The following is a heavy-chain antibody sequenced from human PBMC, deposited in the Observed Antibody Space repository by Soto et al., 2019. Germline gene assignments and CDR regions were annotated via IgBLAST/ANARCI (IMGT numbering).Heavy chain of an antibody. CDR1: GGSISSYY. CDR2: IYYSGST. CDR3: ARGEDSSSLPVDY. V-gene: IGHV4-59*01. Sequence: SETLSLTCTVSGGSISSYYWSWIRQPPGKGLEWIGYIYYSGSTNYNPSLKSRVTISVDTSKNQFSLKLSSVTAADTAVYYCARGEDSSSLPVDYWGQRTLVTVSS. J-gene: IGHJ4*02. D-gene: IGHD6-6*01.